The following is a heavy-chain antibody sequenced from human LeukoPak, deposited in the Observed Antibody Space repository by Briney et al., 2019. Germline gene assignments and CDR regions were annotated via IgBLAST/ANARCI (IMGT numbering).Heavy chain of an antibody. CDR1: GFTFSSYS. V-gene: IGHV3-21*01. Sequence: GGSLRLSCAASGFTFSSYSMNWVRQAPGKGLEWVSSISSSSSYIYYADSVKGRFTISRDNAKNSLYLQMNSLRAEDTVVYYCARDLGDGYNTVDYWGQGTLVTVSS. J-gene: IGHJ4*02. CDR3: ARDLGDGYNTVDY. CDR2: ISSSSSYI. D-gene: IGHD5-24*01.